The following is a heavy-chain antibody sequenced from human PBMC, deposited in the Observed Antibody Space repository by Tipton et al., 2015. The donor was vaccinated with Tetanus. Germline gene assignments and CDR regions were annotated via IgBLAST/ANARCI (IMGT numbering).Heavy chain of an antibody. CDR2: INPSGGST. CDR1: GYTFTSYY. Sequence: QLVQSGAEVKKPGASVKVSCKASGYTFTSYYMHWVRQAPGQGLEWMGIINPSGGSTSYAQKFQGRVTMTRDTSTSTVYMELSSLRSEDTAVYSCARDLRRAAAGTSCWGQGTLVTVSS. D-gene: IGHD6-13*01. CDR3: ARDLRRAAAGTSC. V-gene: IGHV1-46*03. J-gene: IGHJ4*02.